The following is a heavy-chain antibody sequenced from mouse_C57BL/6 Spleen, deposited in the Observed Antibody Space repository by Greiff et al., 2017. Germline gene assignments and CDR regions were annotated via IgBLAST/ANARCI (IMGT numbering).Heavy chain of an antibody. J-gene: IGHJ4*01. Sequence: EVQLVESEGGLVQPGSSMKLSCTASGFTFSDYYMAWVRQVPEKGLEWVANINYDGSSTYYLDSLKSRFIISRDNAKNILYLQMSSLKSEDTATYYCARDDYYAMDYWGQGTSVTVSS. CDR2: INYDGSST. V-gene: IGHV5-16*01. CDR1: GFTFSDYY. CDR3: ARDDYYAMDY.